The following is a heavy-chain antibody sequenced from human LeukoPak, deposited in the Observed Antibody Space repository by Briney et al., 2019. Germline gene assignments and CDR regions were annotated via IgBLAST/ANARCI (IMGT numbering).Heavy chain of an antibody. Sequence: PGGSLRLSCAASGFTFSSYSMNWVRQAPGKGLEWVSVIYSGGSTYYADSVKGRFTISRDNSKNTLYLQMNSLRAEDTAVYYCARETLYYDYVWGSYRYSSIDYWGQGTLVTVSS. CDR3: ARETLYYDYVWGSYRYSSIDY. CDR1: GFTFSSYS. J-gene: IGHJ4*02. D-gene: IGHD3-16*02. V-gene: IGHV3-66*02. CDR2: IYSGGST.